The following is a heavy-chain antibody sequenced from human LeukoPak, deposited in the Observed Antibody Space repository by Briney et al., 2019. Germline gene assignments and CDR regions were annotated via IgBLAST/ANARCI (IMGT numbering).Heavy chain of an antibody. CDR2: INPSGSST. J-gene: IGHJ4*02. Sequence: ASVKVSCKASGYTFTSYYMHWVRQAPGQGLEWMGLINPSGSSTSYAQKFQGRLSLTRDMSTSTDYMELSSLRSEDTAVYYCARDGGRREDYWGQGALVTVSS. CDR1: GYTFTSYY. V-gene: IGHV1-46*01. CDR3: ARDGGRREDY. D-gene: IGHD2-15*01.